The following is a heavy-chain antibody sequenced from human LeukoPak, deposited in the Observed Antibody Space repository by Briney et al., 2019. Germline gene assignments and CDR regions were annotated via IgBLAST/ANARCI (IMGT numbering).Heavy chain of an antibody. D-gene: IGHD3-3*01. V-gene: IGHV4-34*01. CDR2: INHSGST. CDR3: ARGPWTIFGVVTLNWFDP. Sequence: SETLSLTCTVYGGSFSGYYWSWIRQPPGKGLEWIGEINHSGSTNYNPSLKSRVTISVDTSKNQFSLKLNSVTAADTAVYYCARGPWTIFGVVTLNWFDPWGQGTLVTVSS. J-gene: IGHJ5*02. CDR1: GGSFSGYY.